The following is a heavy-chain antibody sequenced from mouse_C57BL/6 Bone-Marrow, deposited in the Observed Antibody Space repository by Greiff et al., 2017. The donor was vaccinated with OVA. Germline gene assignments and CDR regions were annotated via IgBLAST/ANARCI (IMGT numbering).Heavy chain of an antibody. CDR3: ARGDDYAWFAY. CDR2: IKYDGSST. Sequence: EVKVVESEGGLVQPGSSMKLSCTASGFTFSDYYMAWVRQVPEKGLEWVANIKYDGSSTYYLDSLKSRFIISRDNAKNILYLQMSSLKSEDTATYYCARGDDYAWFAYWGQGTLVTVSA. D-gene: IGHD2-4*01. J-gene: IGHJ3*01. V-gene: IGHV5-16*01. CDR1: GFTFSDYY.